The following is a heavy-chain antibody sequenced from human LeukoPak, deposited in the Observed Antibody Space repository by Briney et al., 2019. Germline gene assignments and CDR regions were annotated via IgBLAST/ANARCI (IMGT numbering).Heavy chain of an antibody. CDR1: GFTFSRYG. V-gene: IGHV3-30*19. Sequence: PGGSLRLSCAASGFTFSRYGMHWVRQAPGKGLEWVAVISYSGSNKYYADSVKGRFTISRDNSKNTLYVQMNSLRAEDTAVYYCARDLRYYAYFDYWGQGTLVTVSS. CDR2: ISYSGSNK. D-gene: IGHD3-22*01. CDR3: ARDLRYYAYFDY. J-gene: IGHJ4*02.